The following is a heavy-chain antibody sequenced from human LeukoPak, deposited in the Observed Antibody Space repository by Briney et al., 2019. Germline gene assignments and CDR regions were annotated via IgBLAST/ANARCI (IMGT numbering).Heavy chain of an antibody. Sequence: NPSETLSLTCAVYGGSFSGYYWSWIRQPPGKGLEWIGEINHSGSTNYNPSLKSRVAISVDTSKNQFSLKLSSVTAADTAVYYCASKTYSSTSCPYYFDYWGQGTLVTVSS. V-gene: IGHV4-34*01. CDR1: GGSFSGYY. D-gene: IGHD2-2*01. CDR3: ASKTYSSTSCPYYFDY. J-gene: IGHJ4*02. CDR2: INHSGST.